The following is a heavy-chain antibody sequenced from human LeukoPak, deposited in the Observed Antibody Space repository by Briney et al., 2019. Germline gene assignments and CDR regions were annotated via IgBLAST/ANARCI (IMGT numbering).Heavy chain of an antibody. CDR3: ARDWGVGGRPGYMDV. CDR2: IYYSGNT. CDR1: GGSISNKY. D-gene: IGHD6-6*01. J-gene: IGHJ6*03. Sequence: SGTLSLTCTVSGGSISNKYWSWIRQPPGKGLEWIGYIYYSGNTNYNPSLTSRVTILVDTSKNQVSLKLSSVTAADTAVYFCARDWGVGGRPGYMDVWGKGTTVTVSS. V-gene: IGHV4-59*01.